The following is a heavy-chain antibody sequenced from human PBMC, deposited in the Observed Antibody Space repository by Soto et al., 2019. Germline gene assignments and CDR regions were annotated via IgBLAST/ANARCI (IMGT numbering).Heavy chain of an antibody. CDR1: GFTFSDHY. CDR2: TRNKANSYTT. Sequence: EVQLVESGGGLVQPGGSLRLSCAASGFTFSDHYMDWVRQAPGKGLEWVGRTRNKANSYTTEYAGSVKGRFTISSDDSKNSLYFKINSQKTVGTAVDYCASPGQYYYDSSGYSWYFDLWGRGTLVTVSS. J-gene: IGHJ2*01. V-gene: IGHV3-72*01. D-gene: IGHD3-22*01. CDR3: ASPGQYYYDSSGYSWYFDL.